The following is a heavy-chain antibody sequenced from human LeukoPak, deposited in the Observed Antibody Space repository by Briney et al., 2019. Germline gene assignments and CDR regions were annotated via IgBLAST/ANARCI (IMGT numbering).Heavy chain of an antibody. CDR2: INHSGST. CDR1: GGSFSGYY. V-gene: IGHV4-34*01. Sequence: LETLSLTCAVYGGSFSGYYWSWIRQPPGKGLEWIGEINHSGSTNYNPSLKSRVTISVDTSKNQFSLKLSSVTAADTAVYYCARGKDIVVVPAAIRAGGTSSHYYYYGMDVWGQGTTVTVSS. CDR3: ARGKDIVVVPAAIRAGGTSSHYYYYGMDV. D-gene: IGHD2-2*02. J-gene: IGHJ6*02.